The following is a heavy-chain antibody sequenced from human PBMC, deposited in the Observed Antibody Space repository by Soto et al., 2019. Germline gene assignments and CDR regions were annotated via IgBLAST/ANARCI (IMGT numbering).Heavy chain of an antibody. D-gene: IGHD6-19*01. Sequence: VQLLDSGGGLVQPGGSLRLSCAASGFTFSSYAMSWVRQAPGKGLEWVSAISSSGVTTYYADSVKGRFIISRDNSKNTLYLQMNSLRAEDTAVYYCARPGYLEQGLVRGYFDYWGQGTLVTVSS. V-gene: IGHV3-23*01. CDR3: ARPGYLEQGLVRGYFDY. J-gene: IGHJ4*02. CDR2: ISSSGVTT. CDR1: GFTFSSYA.